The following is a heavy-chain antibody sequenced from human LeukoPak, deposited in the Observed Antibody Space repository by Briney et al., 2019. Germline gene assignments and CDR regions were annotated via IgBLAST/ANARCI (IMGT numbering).Heavy chain of an antibody. CDR2: IIPILGIA. V-gene: IGHV1-69*04. CDR3: ARDGIPDIVVVPAAIANFDY. Sequence: SVKVSCKASGGTFSSYAISWVRQAPGQGLEWMGRIIPILGIANYAQKFQGRVTITADKSTSTAYMELSSLRSEDTAVYYCARDGIPDIVVVPAAIANFDYWGQGTLVTVSS. D-gene: IGHD2-2*01. CDR1: GGTFSSYA. J-gene: IGHJ4*02.